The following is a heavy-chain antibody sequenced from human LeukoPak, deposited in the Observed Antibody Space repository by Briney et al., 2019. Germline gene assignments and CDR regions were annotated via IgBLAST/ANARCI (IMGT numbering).Heavy chain of an antibody. CDR2: TYYRAKWYN. Sequence: SQTLSPTCDISGDSVSSNTAAWNWIRQSPSRGLEWLGRTYYRAKWYNDYAVSVKSRISINPDTSKNQFSLLLNSVTPGDTAVYFCARDSRTALGNFDYWGQGALVTVSS. J-gene: IGHJ4*02. D-gene: IGHD7-27*01. V-gene: IGHV6-1*01. CDR1: GDSVSSNTAA. CDR3: ARDSRTALGNFDY.